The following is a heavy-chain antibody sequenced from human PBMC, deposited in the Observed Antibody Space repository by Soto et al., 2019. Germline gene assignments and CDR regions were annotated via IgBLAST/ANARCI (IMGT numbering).Heavy chain of an antibody. CDR2: IYYIGTT. D-gene: IGHD3-16*01. V-gene: IGHV4-61*01. Sequence: QVQLQESGPGLVKPSETLSLTCSVSDGSVNTGNYYWSWIRQPPGQGLEWIGNIYYIGTTNYNPSLKSPVTTAVNTSKNQFALKVTSVTAADTAVYFCAREEKQLSRYGGDFDYWGQGILVTVSS. CDR1: DGSVNTGNYY. J-gene: IGHJ4*02. CDR3: AREEKQLSRYGGDFDY.